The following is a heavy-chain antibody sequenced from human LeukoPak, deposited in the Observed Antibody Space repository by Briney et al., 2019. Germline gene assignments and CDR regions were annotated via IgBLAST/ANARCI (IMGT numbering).Heavy chain of an antibody. CDR3: ARRIPAAGHSSYYFDS. V-gene: IGHV4-59*01. CDR2: IYYSGST. CDR1: GDSISSYY. Sequence: SETLSLTCTVSGDSISSYYWSWIRQPPGEELEWIGYIYYSGSTNYNPSLKSRATISVDTSKSQFSLKLSSVTAAGTAVYYCARRIPAAGHSSYYFDSWGQGALVTVSS. D-gene: IGHD6-13*01. J-gene: IGHJ4*02.